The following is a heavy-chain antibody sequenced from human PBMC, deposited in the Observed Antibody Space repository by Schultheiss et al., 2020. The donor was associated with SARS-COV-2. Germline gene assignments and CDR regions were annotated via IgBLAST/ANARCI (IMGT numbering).Heavy chain of an antibody. D-gene: IGHD2-2*01. CDR3: ARARGYCSSTSCYAEDYYYYYMDV. J-gene: IGHJ6*03. CDR2: INPNSGGT. CDR1: GGTFSSYA. V-gene: IGHV1-18*01. Sequence: ASVKVSCKASGGTFSSYAISWVRQAPGQGLEWMGWINPNSGGTNYAQKLQGRVTMTTDTSTSTAYMELRSLRSDDTAVYYCARARGYCSSTSCYAEDYYYYYMDVWGKGTTVTVSS.